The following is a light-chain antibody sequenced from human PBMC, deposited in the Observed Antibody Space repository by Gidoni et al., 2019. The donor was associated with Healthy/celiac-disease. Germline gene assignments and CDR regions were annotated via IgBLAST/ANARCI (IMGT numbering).Light chain of an antibody. CDR3: QSYDSSLSAWV. Sequence: QSVLTQPPSVSGAPGQRVTISCTGSSSNIRAGYDVHWYQQLPGTAPKLLIYGNSNLPSGVPDRFSGSKSGTSASLAITGLQAEDEADYYCQSYDSSLSAWVFGGGTKLTVL. CDR1: SSNIRAGYD. CDR2: GNS. J-gene: IGLJ3*02. V-gene: IGLV1-40*01.